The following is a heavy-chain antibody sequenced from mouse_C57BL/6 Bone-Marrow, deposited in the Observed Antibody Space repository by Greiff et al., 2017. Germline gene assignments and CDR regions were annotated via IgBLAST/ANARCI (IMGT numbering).Heavy chain of an antibody. CDR3: ASGGYYGNRFDY. D-gene: IGHD2-1*01. J-gene: IGHJ2*01. V-gene: IGHV1-54*01. CDR1: GYAFTNYL. CDR2: INPGSGGT. Sequence: QVQPKESGAELVRPGTSVKVSCKASGYAFTNYLIEWVKQRPGQGLEWIGVINPGSGGTNYNEKFKGKATLTADKSSSTAYMQLSSLTSEDSAVYFCASGGYYGNRFDYWGQGTTLTVSS.